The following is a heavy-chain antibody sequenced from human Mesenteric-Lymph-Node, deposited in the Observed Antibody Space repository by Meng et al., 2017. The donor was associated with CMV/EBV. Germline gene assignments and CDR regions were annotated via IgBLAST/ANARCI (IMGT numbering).Heavy chain of an antibody. CDR3: ARDIGVVDY. CDR2: INQDGSEK. D-gene: IGHD3-10*01. Sequence: SCAASGFTFRDYYMSWIRQAPGKGLEWVANINQDGSEKYYLDSVKGRFTISRDNDKKSLYLQMNTLRAEDTAVYYCARDIGVVDYWGQGTLVTVSS. J-gene: IGHJ4*02. CDR1: GFTFRDYY. V-gene: IGHV3-7*01.